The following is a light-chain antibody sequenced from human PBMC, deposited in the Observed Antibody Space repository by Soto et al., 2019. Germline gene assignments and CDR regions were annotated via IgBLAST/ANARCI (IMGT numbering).Light chain of an antibody. CDR3: CSYAGSSTFV. CDR1: SSEVGNYNL. CDR2: EDR. J-gene: IGLJ2*01. Sequence: QSALTQPASVSGSPGRWITISCPETSSEVGNYNLVSWYQQHPGKAPKLMIYEDRKRPSEVSNRFSGSKSGNTASLTISGLQAEDDADYYCCSYAGSSTFVFGGGTKVTVL. V-gene: IGLV2-23*02.